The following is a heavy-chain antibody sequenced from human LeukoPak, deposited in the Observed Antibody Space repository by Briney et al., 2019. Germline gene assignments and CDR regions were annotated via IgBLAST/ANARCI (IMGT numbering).Heavy chain of an antibody. CDR1: GFTFSSYA. V-gene: IGHV3-23*01. J-gene: IGHJ4*02. CDR3: AKRGYYDSSGYYYEVGDY. D-gene: IGHD3-22*01. Sequence: PGGSLRLSCAASGFTFSSYAMSWVRQAPGKGLEWVSAISGSGGSTYYADSVKGRFTISRDNSKNTLYLQMNSLRAEDTAVYYCAKRGYYDSSGYYYEVGDYWGQGTLVTVSS. CDR2: ISGSGGST.